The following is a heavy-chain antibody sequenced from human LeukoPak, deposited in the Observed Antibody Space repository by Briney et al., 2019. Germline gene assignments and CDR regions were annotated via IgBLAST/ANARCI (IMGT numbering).Heavy chain of an antibody. Sequence: SETLSLTCTVSGGSISSYYWSWIRQPPGKGLEWIGYISYSGSTNYNPSLKSRVTISVDTSKNQFSLKLSSVTAADTAVYYCARQGEYSGYQAFDYWGQGTLVTVSS. CDR2: ISYSGST. J-gene: IGHJ4*02. D-gene: IGHD5-12*01. CDR3: ARQGEYSGYQAFDY. CDR1: GGSISSYY. V-gene: IGHV4-59*08.